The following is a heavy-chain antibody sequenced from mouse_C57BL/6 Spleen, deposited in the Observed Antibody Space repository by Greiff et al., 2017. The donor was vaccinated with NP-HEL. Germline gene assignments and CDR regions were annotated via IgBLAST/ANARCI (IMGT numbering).Heavy chain of an antibody. Sequence: EVQLQQSGPELVKPGASVKISCKASGYTFTDYYMNWVKQSHGKSLEWIGDINPNNGGTSYNQKLKGKATLTVDKSSSTAYMELRSLTSEDSAVYYCARNYTGYFDVWGTGTTVTVSS. V-gene: IGHV1-26*01. CDR2: INPNNGGT. J-gene: IGHJ1*03. D-gene: IGHD2-12*01. CDR1: GYTFTDYY. CDR3: ARNYTGYFDV.